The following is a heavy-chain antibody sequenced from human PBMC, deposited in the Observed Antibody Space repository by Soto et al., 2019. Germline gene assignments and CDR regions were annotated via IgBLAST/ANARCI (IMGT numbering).Heavy chain of an antibody. J-gene: IGHJ6*02. Sequence: RGSLRLSCAASGFTFSSYGMHWVRQAPGKGLEWVAVISYDGSNKYYADSVKGRFTISRDNSKNTLYLQMNSLRAEDTAVYYCAKADIVVVPAAMVKTYYYGSGSYNYGMDVWGQGTTVTVSS. CDR1: GFTFSSYG. V-gene: IGHV3-30*18. CDR3: AKADIVVVPAAMVKTYYYGSGSYNYGMDV. D-gene: IGHD2-2*01. CDR2: ISYDGSNK.